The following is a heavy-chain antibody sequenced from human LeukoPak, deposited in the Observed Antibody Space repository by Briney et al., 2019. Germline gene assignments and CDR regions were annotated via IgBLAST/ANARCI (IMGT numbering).Heavy chain of an antibody. V-gene: IGHV4-39*01. CDR3: ARGPRRFGGFDY. CDR2: IYYSGST. J-gene: IGHJ4*02. Sequence: SETLSLTCTVSGGSISSSSYYWGWIRQPPGKGLEWIGSIYYSGSTYYNPSLKSRVTISVDTSKNQFSLKLSSVTAADTAVYYCARGPRRFGGFDYWGQGTLVTVSS. CDR1: GGSISSSSYY. D-gene: IGHD3-16*01.